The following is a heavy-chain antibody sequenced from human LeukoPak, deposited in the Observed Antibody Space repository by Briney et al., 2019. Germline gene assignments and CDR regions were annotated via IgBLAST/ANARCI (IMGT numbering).Heavy chain of an antibody. V-gene: IGHV3-74*01. CDR3: ASTWGVYWYFDL. D-gene: IGHD3-10*01. CDR1: GFTFSSYW. Sequence: QPGGSLRLSCAASGFTFSSYWMHWVRQAPGKGLVWVSRINSDGSSTSYADSVKGRFTISRDNAKNTLYLQMNSLRAEDTAVYYCASTWGVYWYFDLWGRGTLVTVSS. J-gene: IGHJ2*01. CDR2: INSDGSST.